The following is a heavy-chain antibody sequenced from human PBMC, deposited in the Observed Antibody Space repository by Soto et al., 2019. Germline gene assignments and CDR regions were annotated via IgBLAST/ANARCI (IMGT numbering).Heavy chain of an antibody. V-gene: IGHV1-24*01. CDR3: ATVCPRRRWCSYFDY. CDR1: GYTLTELS. Sequence: ASVKVSCKVSGYTLTELSMHWVRQAPGKGLEWMGGFDPEDGETIYAQKFQGRVTMTEDTSTDTAYMELSSLRSEDTAVYYCATVCPRRRWCSYFDYWGQGTLVTVSS. J-gene: IGHJ4*02. D-gene: IGHD2-8*02. CDR2: FDPEDGET.